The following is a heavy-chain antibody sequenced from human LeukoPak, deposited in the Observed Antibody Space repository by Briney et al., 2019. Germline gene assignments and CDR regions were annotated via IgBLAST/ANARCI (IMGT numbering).Heavy chain of an antibody. V-gene: IGHV3-23*01. CDR3: AESGSTRPRGWFDP. J-gene: IGHJ5*02. CDR1: GFTFSSYA. Sequence: PGGSLRLSCAASGFTFSSYAMSWVRQAPGKGLEWVSAISGSGGSTYYADSVKGRFTISRDNAKNSLYLQMNSLRAEDTAVYYCAESGSTRPRGWFDPWGQGTLVTVSS. D-gene: IGHD3-10*01. CDR2: ISGSGGST.